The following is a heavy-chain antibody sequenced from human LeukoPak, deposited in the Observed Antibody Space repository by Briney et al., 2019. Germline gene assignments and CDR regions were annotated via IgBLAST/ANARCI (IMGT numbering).Heavy chain of an antibody. V-gene: IGHV1-3*01. Sequence: ASVKVSCKASGYTLTNYAIHWVRQAPGQRLEWVGWFNSDTGNREYAQKFQGRVIITRDTPASTAYMEVSSLRPEDTAVYFCARGGPNKSGWTLDYWGQGTLVTVSS. J-gene: IGHJ4*02. D-gene: IGHD6-25*01. CDR3: ARGGPNKSGWTLDY. CDR1: GYTLTNYA. CDR2: FNSDTGNR.